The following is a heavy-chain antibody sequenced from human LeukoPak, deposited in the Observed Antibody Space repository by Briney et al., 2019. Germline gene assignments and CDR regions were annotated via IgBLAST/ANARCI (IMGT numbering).Heavy chain of an antibody. D-gene: IGHD4-23*01. V-gene: IGHV3-23*01. CDR2: ISGGGGST. CDR1: GFTFSSDA. CDR3: AKAVALYYYGMDV. J-gene: IGHJ6*02. Sequence: PGGFLRLSCAASGFTFSSDAMTWVRQAPGKGLEWVSAISGGGGSTYYADSVKGRFTISRDNSKNTLYLQMNSLGAEDTAVYYCAKAVALYYYGMDVWGQGTTVTVSS.